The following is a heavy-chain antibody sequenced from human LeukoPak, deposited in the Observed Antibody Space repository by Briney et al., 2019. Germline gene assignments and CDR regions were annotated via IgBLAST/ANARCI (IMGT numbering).Heavy chain of an antibody. J-gene: IGHJ2*01. Sequence: SETLSLTCAVSGYSISSGYYWGWIRQPPGKGLEWIGSIYHSGSTYYNPSLKSRVTISVDTSKNQFSLKLSSVTAADTAVYYCARQGSGWYFDLWGRGTLVTVTS. CDR2: IYHSGST. CDR1: GYSISSGYY. V-gene: IGHV4-38-2*01. CDR3: ARQGSGWYFDL.